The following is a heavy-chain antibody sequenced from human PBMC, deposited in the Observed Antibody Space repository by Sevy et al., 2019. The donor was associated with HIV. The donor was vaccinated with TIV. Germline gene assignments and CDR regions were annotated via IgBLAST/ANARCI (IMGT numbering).Heavy chain of an antibody. CDR3: VRGGGSGWYYFDY. D-gene: IGHD6-19*01. J-gene: IGHJ4*02. V-gene: IGHV1-69*13. Sequence: ASVKVSCKASGGIFKSYCISWVRQAPGQGLEWMGGIIPILNTVHYAQKFQGRVTITADESTKTAYMELSSLRSEDTALYYCVRGGGSGWYYFDYWGQETLVTVSS. CDR1: GGIFKSYC. CDR2: IIPILNTV.